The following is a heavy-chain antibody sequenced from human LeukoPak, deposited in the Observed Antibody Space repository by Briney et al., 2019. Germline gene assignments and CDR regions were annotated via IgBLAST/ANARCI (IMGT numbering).Heavy chain of an antibody. CDR1: GFTFSDYY. D-gene: IGHD5/OR15-5a*01. CDR3: AKYRGRVGRRSYFDY. CDR2: ISGSGGST. Sequence: AGSLRLSCAASGFTFSDYYMSWIRQAPGKGLEWVSAISGSGGSTYYADSVKGRFTISRDNSKNTLYLQMNSLRAEDTAVYYCAKYRGRVGRRSYFDYWGQGTLVTVSS. V-gene: IGHV3-23*01. J-gene: IGHJ4*02.